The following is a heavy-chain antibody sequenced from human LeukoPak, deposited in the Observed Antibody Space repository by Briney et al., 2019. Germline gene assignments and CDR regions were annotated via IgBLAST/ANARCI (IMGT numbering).Heavy chain of an antibody. D-gene: IGHD4-23*01. J-gene: IGHJ4*02. V-gene: IGHV3-74*01. CDR2: INNHGSST. CDR1: GFTFSSYW. CDR3: ARRPDYGGTPTFDY. Sequence: GGSLRLSCAASGFTFSSYWMHWVRQDPGKGLVWVARINNHGSSTYYADSVKGRFTISRDNSKNTLYLQTNSLRVEDTAVYYCARRPDYGGTPTFDYWGQGTLVTVSS.